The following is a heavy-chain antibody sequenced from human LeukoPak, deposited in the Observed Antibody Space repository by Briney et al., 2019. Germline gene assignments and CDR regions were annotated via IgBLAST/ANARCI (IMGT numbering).Heavy chain of an antibody. Sequence: SETLSLTCTVSDYSISSGNYWGWIRQPPGKGLEWIGSIYHTGNAYYNPSLKSRVTISVDTSKNQFSLKLSSVTAADTAVYHCARSRVVGATSPFDYWGQGTLVTVSS. D-gene: IGHD1-26*01. CDR2: IYHTGNA. J-gene: IGHJ4*02. CDR1: DYSISSGNY. V-gene: IGHV4-38-2*02. CDR3: ARSRVVGATSPFDY.